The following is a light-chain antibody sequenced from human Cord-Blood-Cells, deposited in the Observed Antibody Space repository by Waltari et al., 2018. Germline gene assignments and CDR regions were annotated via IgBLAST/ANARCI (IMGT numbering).Light chain of an antibody. CDR3: QQYYSYPWT. V-gene: IGKV1-8*01. J-gene: IGKJ1*01. Sequence: AIRMNHSPSSISASTRHRLTLTWRASQGISSYLAWYQQKPGKATKLLIYAASSLQSGVPSRFSGSGSGTDFTLTISCLQSEDFATYYCQQYYSYPWTFGQGTKVEIK. CDR1: QGISSY. CDR2: AAS.